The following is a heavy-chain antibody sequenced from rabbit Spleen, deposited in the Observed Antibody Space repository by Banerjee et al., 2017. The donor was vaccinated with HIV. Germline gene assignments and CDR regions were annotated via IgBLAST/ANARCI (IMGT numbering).Heavy chain of an antibody. V-gene: IGHV1S40*01. CDR3: ARDIGSSFSSYGMDL. Sequence: QSLEESGGDLVKPGASLTLTCTASGVSFSAHSYMCWVRQAPGKGLEWIACIDTGSSGFTYFASWAKGRFTISKTSSTTVTLQMTSLTVADTATYFCARDIGSSFSSYGMDLWGPGTLVTVS. D-gene: IGHD8-1*01. CDR2: IDTGSSGFT. J-gene: IGHJ6*01. CDR1: GVSFSAHSY.